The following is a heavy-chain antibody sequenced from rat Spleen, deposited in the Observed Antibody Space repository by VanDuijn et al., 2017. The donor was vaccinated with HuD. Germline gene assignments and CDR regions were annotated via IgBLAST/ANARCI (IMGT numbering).Heavy chain of an antibody. CDR1: GFSLTSNS. D-gene: IGHD1-1*01. Sequence: QVQLKESGPGLVQPSQTLSLTCTVSGFSLTSNSVHWVRQPPGKGLEWMGGIWGDGNTDYNSALKSRLSISRDTSKSQVFLKMNSLQTDDTAIYFCTGDSGDYFDYWGQGVMVTVSS. CDR3: TGDSGDYFDY. CDR2: IWGDGNT. J-gene: IGHJ2*01. V-gene: IGHV2-1*01.